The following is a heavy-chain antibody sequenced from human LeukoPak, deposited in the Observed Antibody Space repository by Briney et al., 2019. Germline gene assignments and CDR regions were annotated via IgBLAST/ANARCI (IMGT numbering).Heavy chain of an antibody. CDR3: AKRRYTFGGVIVRYYFDY. D-gene: IGHD3-16*02. CDR2: ISGSGGST. V-gene: IGHV3-23*01. CDR1: GFTFSSYA. J-gene: IGHJ4*02. Sequence: PGGSLRLSCAASGFTFSSYAMSWVRQAPGKGLEWVSAISGSGGSTYYADSVKGRFTISRDNSKNTLYLQMNSLRAEDTAVYYCAKRRYTFGGVIVRYYFDYWGQGTLVTVSS.